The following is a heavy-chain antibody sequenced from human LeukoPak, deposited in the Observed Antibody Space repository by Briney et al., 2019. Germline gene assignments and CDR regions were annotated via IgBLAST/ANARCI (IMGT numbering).Heavy chain of an antibody. D-gene: IGHD1-26*01. CDR1: GFTFSSYG. V-gene: IGHV3-30*02. CDR3: ATQGSGSYLYYYCYYMDV. J-gene: IGHJ6*03. Sequence: GGSLRLSCAASGFTFSSYGMHWVRQAPGKGLEWVAFIRYDGSNKYYADSVKGRFTISRDNSKNTLYLQMNSLRAEDTAVYYCATQGSGSYLYYYCYYMDVWGKGTTVTVSS. CDR2: IRYDGSNK.